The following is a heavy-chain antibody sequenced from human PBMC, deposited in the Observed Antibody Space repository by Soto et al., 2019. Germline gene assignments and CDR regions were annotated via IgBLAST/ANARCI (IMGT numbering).Heavy chain of an antibody. V-gene: IGHV1-3*01. J-gene: IGHJ4*02. Sequence: HVQLVQHGGEVKKPGASVKISCKASGYTFTRYAMHWVHQCAGQRLAWMGWINAGNGKTKYSQKFQGRVTITRDTSASTAYMELSSLRSEDTAVYYCARGPGGPDGPGDYWGQGTLVTVSS. CDR1: GYTFTRYA. CDR3: ARGPGGPDGPGDY. D-gene: IGHD2-15*01. CDR2: INAGNGKT.